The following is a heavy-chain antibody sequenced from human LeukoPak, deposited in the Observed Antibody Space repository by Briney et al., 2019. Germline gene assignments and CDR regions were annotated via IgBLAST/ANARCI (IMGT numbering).Heavy chain of an antibody. CDR3: ARDSGVAEPTPHY. V-gene: IGHV1-18*01. CDR1: GGTFSNYG. D-gene: IGHD3-3*01. CDR2: ISAYNGNT. J-gene: IGHJ4*02. Sequence: ASVKVSCKASGGTFSNYGINWVRQAPGQGLEWMGWISAYNGNTNYAQKLQGRVTMTTDTSTSTAYMELRSLRSDDTAVYYCARDSGVAEPTPHYWGQGTLVTVSS.